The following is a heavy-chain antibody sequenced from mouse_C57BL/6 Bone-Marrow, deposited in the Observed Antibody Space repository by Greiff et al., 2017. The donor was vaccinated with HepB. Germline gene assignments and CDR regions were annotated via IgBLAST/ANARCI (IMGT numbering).Heavy chain of an antibody. D-gene: IGHD1-1*01. CDR2: IDPETGGT. CDR1: GYTFTDYE. J-gene: IGHJ1*03. Sequence: VQLQQSGAELVRPGASVTLSCKASGYTFTDYEMHWAKQTPVHGLEWIGAIDPETGGTAYNQKIKGKAILTADKSASPAYMELRSLTSEDSAVYYCTSCPPYYGSSHWYFDVWGTGTTVTVSS. V-gene: IGHV1-15*01. CDR3: TSCPPYYGSSHWYFDV.